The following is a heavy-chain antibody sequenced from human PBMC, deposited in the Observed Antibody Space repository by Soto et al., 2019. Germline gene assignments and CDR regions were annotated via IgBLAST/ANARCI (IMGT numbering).Heavy chain of an antibody. CDR1: GFTFSSYG. CDR2: IWYDGSNK. CDR3: ARDWFGSTSRGNYYMDV. D-gene: IGHD2-2*01. Sequence: GGSLRLSCAASGFTFSSYGMHWVRQAPGKGLEWVAVIWYDGSNKYYADSVKGRFTISRDNSKNTLYLQMNSLRAEDTAVYYCARDWFGSTSRGNYYMDVWGKGTTVTVSS. V-gene: IGHV3-33*01. J-gene: IGHJ6*03.